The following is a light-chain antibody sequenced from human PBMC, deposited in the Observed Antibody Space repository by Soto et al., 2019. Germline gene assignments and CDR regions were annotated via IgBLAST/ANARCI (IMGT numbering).Light chain of an antibody. Sequence: DIVMAQSPATLSVAPGERVTFSCRASQGVSRKLAWYQHKPGQAPRLLISGASTRATGIPDRFTGRGSGTEFTLTISSLQSEDSAVYFCQQYNDWPPITFGGGTKVDIK. V-gene: IGKV3-15*01. CDR2: GAS. CDR3: QQYNDWPPIT. CDR1: QGVSRK. J-gene: IGKJ4*01.